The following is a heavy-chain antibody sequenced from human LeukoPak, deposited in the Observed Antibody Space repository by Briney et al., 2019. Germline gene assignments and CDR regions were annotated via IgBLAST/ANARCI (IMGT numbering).Heavy chain of an antibody. J-gene: IGHJ4*02. CDR3: AKVIAAAGTALDY. CDR2: ISGSGGNT. CDR1: GXTFSSYA. Sequence: PGGSLRLSCAASGXTFSSYAVRWVRQAPGKGLEWVSLISGSGGNTYYADSVKGRFTISRDNSKNTLYLQMNSLRAEDTAIYYCAKVIAAAGTALDYWGQGTLVTVSS. V-gene: IGHV3-23*01. D-gene: IGHD6-13*01.